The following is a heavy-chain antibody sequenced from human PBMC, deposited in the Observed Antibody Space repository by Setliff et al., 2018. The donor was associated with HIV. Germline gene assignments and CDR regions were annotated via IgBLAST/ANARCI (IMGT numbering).Heavy chain of an antibody. J-gene: IGHJ4*02. D-gene: IGHD1-1*01. CDR2: ISTSSIYI. CDR3: ARDDGNWNQGIDS. V-gene: IGHV3-21*01. CDR1: GFTFSTYW. Sequence: SLRLSCAASGFTFSTYWMSWVRQAPGKGLEWVSSISTSSIYIYYADSVKGRFTISRDNAQKSLHLQMNSLRADDTAVYYCARDDGNWNQGIDSWGQGTLVTVSS.